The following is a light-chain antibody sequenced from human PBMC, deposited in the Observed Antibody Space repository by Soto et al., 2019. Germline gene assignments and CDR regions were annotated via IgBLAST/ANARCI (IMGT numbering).Light chain of an antibody. Sequence: VLTQPPSVSEAPRQRVTISCSGSSSNIGNNAVNWYQQLPGKAPKLLIYYDDLLPSGVSDRFSGSKSGTSASLAISGLQSEDEADYYCAAWDDGLNGYVFGTGTKVTVL. J-gene: IGLJ1*01. CDR2: YDD. V-gene: IGLV1-36*01. CDR1: SSNIGNNA. CDR3: AAWDDGLNGYV.